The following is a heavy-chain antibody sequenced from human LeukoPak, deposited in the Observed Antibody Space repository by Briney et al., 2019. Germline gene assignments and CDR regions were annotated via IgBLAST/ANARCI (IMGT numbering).Heavy chain of an antibody. J-gene: IGHJ5*02. D-gene: IGHD5-24*01. CDR3: ARDRLQLQS. Sequence: SQTLSLTCTVSGGSISSGSYYWSWIRQPAGKGLEWIGRIYTSGSTNYNPSLKSRVTISVDTSKNQFSLKLSSVTAADTAVYYCARDRLQLQSWGQGTLVTVSS. CDR1: GGSISSGSYY. CDR2: IYTSGST. V-gene: IGHV4-61*02.